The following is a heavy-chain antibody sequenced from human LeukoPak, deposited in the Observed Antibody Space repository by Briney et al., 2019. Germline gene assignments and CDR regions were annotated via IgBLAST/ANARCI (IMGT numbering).Heavy chain of an antibody. CDR1: GFTFSSYA. Sequence: PGGSLRLSCAASGFTFSSYAMSWVRQAPGKGLEWVSVISGSGGNTYYADSVKGRFTISRGNSKSTLFLQMNSLRGEDTAVYYCAKGRSPYRESAANMDVWGQGTTVTVSS. V-gene: IGHV3-23*01. J-gene: IGHJ6*02. D-gene: IGHD1-26*01. CDR2: ISGSGGNT. CDR3: AKGRSPYRESAANMDV.